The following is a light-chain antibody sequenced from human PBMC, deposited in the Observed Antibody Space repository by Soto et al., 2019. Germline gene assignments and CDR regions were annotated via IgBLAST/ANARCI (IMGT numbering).Light chain of an antibody. Sequence: DIQMTQSPSTLSASVGDRVTITCRASQSISDWLAWYQQKPGQAPKLLIYKASSLESGVPSRFSGSGSGTEFTLTISSLQSEDFAVYFCQQYNIWPLWTFGQGTKVDI. CDR2: KAS. V-gene: IGKV1-5*03. CDR1: QSISDW. J-gene: IGKJ1*01. CDR3: QQYNIWPLWT.